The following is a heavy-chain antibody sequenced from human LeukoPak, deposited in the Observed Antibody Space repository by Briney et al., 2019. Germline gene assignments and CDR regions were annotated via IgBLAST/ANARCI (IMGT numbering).Heavy chain of an antibody. V-gene: IGHV3-30*02. D-gene: IGHD6-19*01. CDR3: AKDLSVAVAGTSPTFDY. CDR1: GFTFSRYW. J-gene: IGHJ4*02. Sequence: PGGSLRLSCAASGFTFSRYWMHWVRQAPGKGLEWVAFIRYDGSNKYYADSVKGRFTISRDNSKNTLYLQMNSLRAEDTAVYYCAKDLSVAVAGTSPTFDYWGQGTLVTVSS. CDR2: IRYDGSNK.